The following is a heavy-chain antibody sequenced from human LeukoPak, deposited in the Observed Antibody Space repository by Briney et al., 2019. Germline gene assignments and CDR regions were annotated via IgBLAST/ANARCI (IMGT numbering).Heavy chain of an antibody. D-gene: IGHD1-26*01. Sequence: GGSLRLSCAASGFTFSSYAMSWVRQAPEKGLEWVSTISGSGGGTYYADSVRGRFTISRGDSKNTLYLQMNSLRAEDTAVYYCVKDLGRYRNNCFDYWGQGTLVTVSS. CDR2: ISGSGGGT. CDR1: GFTFSSYA. V-gene: IGHV3-23*01. J-gene: IGHJ4*02. CDR3: VKDLGRYRNNCFDY.